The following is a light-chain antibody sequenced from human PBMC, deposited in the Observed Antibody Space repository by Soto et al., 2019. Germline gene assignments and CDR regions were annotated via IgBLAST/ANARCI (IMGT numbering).Light chain of an antibody. Sequence: ETVLTQSPATLSLSPGERATLCCRASQSVSNYLAWYQQKPGQAPRLLIYGASTRATGIPARFSGSGSGTEFTLTISSLQSEDFAVYYCQQYNNWPPLTFGGGTKVDIK. CDR2: GAS. V-gene: IGKV3D-15*01. CDR3: QQYNNWPPLT. CDR1: QSVSNY. J-gene: IGKJ4*01.